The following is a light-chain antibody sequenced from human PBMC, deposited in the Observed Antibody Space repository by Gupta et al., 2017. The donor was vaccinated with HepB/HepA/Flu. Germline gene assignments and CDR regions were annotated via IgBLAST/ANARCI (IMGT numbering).Light chain of an antibody. CDR1: SSDVGGYNY. CDR3: CSYAGSYAWV. Sequence: SALTQPRSVSGSPVPSVTISCTGTSSDVGGYNYVSWYQQHTGKAPKLMIYDVSKRPSGVPDRFSGSKSGNTASLTISGLQAEDEADYYCCSYAGSYAWVFGGGTKLTGL. CDR2: DVS. J-gene: IGLJ3*02. V-gene: IGLV2-11*01.